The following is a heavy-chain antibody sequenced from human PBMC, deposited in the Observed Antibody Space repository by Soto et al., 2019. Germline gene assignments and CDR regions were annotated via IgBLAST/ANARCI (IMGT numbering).Heavy chain of an antibody. V-gene: IGHV1-46*03. J-gene: IGHJ3*02. CDR2: INPTTTTT. D-gene: IGHD6-13*01. Sequence: QVHLVQSGAEVKKPGTSVKVSCKASENTFSTYSLHWVRQAPGQGLEWMGVINPTTTTTTDAQKFQGRVTMPRDTSTCTAFLERSSLRSGDTAVYYCARDLYSTSWYVRAFDMWGQGTMVTVSS. CDR1: ENTFSTYS. CDR3: ARDLYSTSWYVRAFDM.